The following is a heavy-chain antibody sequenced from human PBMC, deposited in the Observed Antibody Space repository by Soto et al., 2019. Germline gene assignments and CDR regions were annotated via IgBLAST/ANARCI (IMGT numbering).Heavy chain of an antibody. J-gene: IGHJ4*02. V-gene: IGHV4-4*02. CDR2: IYHGGNI. CDR1: GDSINSSDW. CDR3: ARRSSSWYFDY. D-gene: IGHD6-13*01. Sequence: SETLSLTCAVSGDSINSSDWWNWVRQPPGKGLEWIGEIYHGGNIYYNPSLKSRVTISIDKSKNQFSLNLRSVTAEDTAVYYCARRSSSWYFDYWGQGTLVTVSS.